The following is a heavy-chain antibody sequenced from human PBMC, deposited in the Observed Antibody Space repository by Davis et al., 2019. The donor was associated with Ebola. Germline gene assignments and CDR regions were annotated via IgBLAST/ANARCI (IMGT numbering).Heavy chain of an antibody. Sequence: ASVKVSCKASGYTFTSYYMHWVRQAPGQGLEWMGIINPSGGSTSYAQKFQGRVTMTRDTSTSTVYMELSSLRSEDTAVYYCARDRVYYDSSGLFWFDPWGQGTLVTVSA. CDR1: GYTFTSYY. D-gene: IGHD3-22*01. CDR2: INPSGGST. CDR3: ARDRVYYDSSGLFWFDP. V-gene: IGHV1-46*01. J-gene: IGHJ5*02.